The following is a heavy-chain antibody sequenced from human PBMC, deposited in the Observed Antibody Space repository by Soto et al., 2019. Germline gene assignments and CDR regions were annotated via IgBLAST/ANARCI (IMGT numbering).Heavy chain of an antibody. CDR2: IYYSGST. D-gene: IGHD4-17*01. J-gene: IGHJ6*02. Sequence: PSETLSLTCTVSGGSISSGDYYWSWIRQPPGKGLEWIGYIYYSGSTYYNPSLKSRVTISVDTSKNQFSLKLSSVTAADAAVYYCARASTVTTSYYYHGMDVWGQGTTVTVSS. CDR1: GGSISSGDYY. CDR3: ARASTVTTSYYYHGMDV. V-gene: IGHV4-30-4*01.